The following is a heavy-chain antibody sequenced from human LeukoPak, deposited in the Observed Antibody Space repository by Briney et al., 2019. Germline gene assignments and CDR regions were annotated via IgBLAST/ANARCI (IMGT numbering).Heavy chain of an antibody. CDR2: ISGSGGST. CDR3: AKDTQLLVVPSFDY. J-gene: IGHJ4*02. Sequence: GGSLRLSCAASGFTFGIYAMSWVRQAPGKGLEWVSAISGSGGSTYYADSVKGRFSISRDNSKNTLYLQMNSLRAEDTAVYYCAKDTQLLVVPSFDYWGQGTLVTVSS. D-gene: IGHD2-2*01. CDR1: GFTFGIYA. V-gene: IGHV3-23*01.